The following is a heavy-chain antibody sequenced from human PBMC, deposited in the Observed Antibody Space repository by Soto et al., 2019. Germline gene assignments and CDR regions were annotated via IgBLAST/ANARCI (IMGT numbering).Heavy chain of an antibody. CDR1: GFTFDDYT. V-gene: IGHV3-43*01. Sequence: GSLRLSCAASGFTFDDYTMHWVRQAPGKGLEWVSLISWDGGSTYYADSVKGRFTITRDNSKNTLYLQMNSLRAEDTAVYYCAKAGGAAGTVDYFDYWGQGTLVTVS. CDR3: AKAGGAAGTVDYFDY. J-gene: IGHJ4*02. CDR2: ISWDGGST. D-gene: IGHD6-13*01.